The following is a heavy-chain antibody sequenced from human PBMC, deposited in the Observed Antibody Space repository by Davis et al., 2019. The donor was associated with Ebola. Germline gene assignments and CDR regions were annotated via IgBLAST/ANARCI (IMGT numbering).Heavy chain of an antibody. V-gene: IGHV3-73*01. D-gene: IGHD4-11*01. CDR1: GFTFSSYS. J-gene: IGHJ6*02. CDR3: TLTTDNYYYYYGMDV. Sequence: GGSLRLSCAASGFTFSSYSMNWVRQASGKGLEWVGRIRSKANSYATAYAASVKGRFTISRDDSKNTAYLQMNSLKTEDTAVYYCTLTTDNYYYYYGMDVWGQGTTVTVSS. CDR2: IRSKANSYAT.